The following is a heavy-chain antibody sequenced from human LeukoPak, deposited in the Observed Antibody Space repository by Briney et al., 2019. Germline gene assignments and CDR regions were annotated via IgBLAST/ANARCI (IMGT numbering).Heavy chain of an antibody. J-gene: IGHJ4*02. D-gene: IGHD3-10*01. Sequence: SGGSLRLSCAASGFTFSNYDMNWVRQAPGKGLEYVSGTSFSGSSTYNAESVKGRFTISRDNSKNSVYLQMNSLRPEDTAVYYCVKGSRGYGSGTYFDYWGQGTLVTVSP. CDR3: VKGSRGYGSGTYFDY. CDR1: GFTFSNYD. V-gene: IGHV3-64D*09. CDR2: TSFSGSST.